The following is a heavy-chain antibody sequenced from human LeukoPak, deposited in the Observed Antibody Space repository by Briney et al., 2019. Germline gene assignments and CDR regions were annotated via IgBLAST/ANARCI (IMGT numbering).Heavy chain of an antibody. CDR3: AKWFRGSYFFDY. D-gene: IGHD1-26*01. CDR2: ISPSSTYI. J-gene: IGHJ4*02. Sequence: GGSLRLSCAASGFIFSSHSMNWVRQAPGKGLEWVSSISPSSTYIYHADSVKGRFTISRDNAKKSVYLQMTSLRAEDTAVYYCAKWFRGSYFFDYWGQGTLVTVSS. CDR1: GFIFSSHS. V-gene: IGHV3-21*01.